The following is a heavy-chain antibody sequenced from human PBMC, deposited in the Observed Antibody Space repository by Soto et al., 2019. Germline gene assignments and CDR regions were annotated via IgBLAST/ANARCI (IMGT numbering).Heavy chain of an antibody. J-gene: IGHJ4*02. CDR1: GFTFSTYG. CDR3: AKGFSYSVIDY. CDR2: ISYDGSNK. Sequence: QVQLVESGGGVVQPGRSLRLSCAASGFTFSTYGMLWVRQAPGKGLEWVAVISYDGSNKYYADSVKGRFTNSRDNSKNTLYLQMSSLRDEDTAVYYCAKGFSYSVIDYWGQGTLVTVSS. V-gene: IGHV3-30*18. D-gene: IGHD5-18*01.